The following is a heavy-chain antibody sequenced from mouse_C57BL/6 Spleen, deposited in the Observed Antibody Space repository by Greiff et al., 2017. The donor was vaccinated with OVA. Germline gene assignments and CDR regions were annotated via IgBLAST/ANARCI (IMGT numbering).Heavy chain of an antibody. V-gene: IGHV1-69*01. D-gene: IGHD2-5*01. Sequence: VQLQQPGAELVMPGASVKLSCKASGYTFTSYWMHWVKQRPGQGLEWIGEIDPSDSYTNYNQKFKGKSTLTVDKSSSTAYMQLSSLTSEDSAVYYCARHYSNSYYFDYWGQGTTLTVSS. CDR2: IDPSDSYT. CDR1: GYTFTSYW. CDR3: ARHYSNSYYFDY. J-gene: IGHJ2*01.